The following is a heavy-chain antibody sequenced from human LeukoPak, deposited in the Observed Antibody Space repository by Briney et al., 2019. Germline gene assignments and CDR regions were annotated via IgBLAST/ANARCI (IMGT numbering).Heavy chain of an antibody. D-gene: IGHD3-3*01. CDR3: ARDLRFLAFDY. J-gene: IGHJ4*02. Sequence: GGSLRLSCAASGFTFSSYSMNWVRQAPGKGLEWVSSISSSSYIYYADSVKGRFTISRDNAKNSLYLQMNSLRAEDTAVYYCARDLRFLAFDYWGQGTLVTVSS. V-gene: IGHV3-21*01. CDR1: GFTFSSYS. CDR2: ISSSSYI.